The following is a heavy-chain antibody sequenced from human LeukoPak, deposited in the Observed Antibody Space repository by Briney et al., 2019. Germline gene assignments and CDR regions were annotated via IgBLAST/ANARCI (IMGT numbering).Heavy chain of an antibody. CDR3: ARGFDSKSTYFDY. D-gene: IGHD5-12*01. CDR2: ISYSGST. V-gene: IGHV4-59*01. CDR1: GGSISSYY. Sequence: SETLSLTCTVSGGSISSYYWSWIRQPPGKGLEWIGYISYSGSTNYNPSLKSRVTTSLDTSKNQFSLKLRSVTAAGTAVYYCARGFDSKSTYFDYWGQGTLVTVSS. J-gene: IGHJ4*02.